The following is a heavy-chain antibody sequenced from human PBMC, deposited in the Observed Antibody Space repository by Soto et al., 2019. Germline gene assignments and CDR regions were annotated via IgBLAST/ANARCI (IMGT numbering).Heavy chain of an antibody. Sequence: QVQLQESGPGLVKPSETLSLTCTVSGGSISSYYWSWIRQPPGKGLEWIGYIYYSGSTNYNPSLKSRVTISVDTSKNQFALKLSSVTAADTAVYYCAREVVQLPSHYFDYWGQGTLVTVSS. D-gene: IGHD2-15*01. CDR3: AREVVQLPSHYFDY. CDR1: GGSISSYY. J-gene: IGHJ4*02. CDR2: IYYSGST. V-gene: IGHV4-59*01.